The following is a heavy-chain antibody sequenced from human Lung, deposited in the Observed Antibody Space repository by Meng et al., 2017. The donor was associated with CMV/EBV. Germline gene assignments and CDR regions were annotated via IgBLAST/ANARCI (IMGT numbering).Heavy chain of an antibody. CDR1: TCSSYA. D-gene: IGHD3-9*01. Sequence: TCSSYAISWVRQAPGQGLEWMGGIIPILGIANYAQKFQGRVTITADKSTSTAYMELSSLRSEDTAVYYCARGAHYDILTGYYTLFDYWGQGTLVTVSS. J-gene: IGHJ4*02. CDR3: ARGAHYDILTGYYTLFDY. V-gene: IGHV1-69*10. CDR2: IIPILGIA.